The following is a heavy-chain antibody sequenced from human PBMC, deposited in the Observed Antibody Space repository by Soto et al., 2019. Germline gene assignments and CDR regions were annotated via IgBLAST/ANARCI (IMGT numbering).Heavy chain of an antibody. CDR1: GGTFSSYA. J-gene: IGHJ4*02. D-gene: IGHD3-9*01. V-gene: IGHV1-69*01. Sequence: QVQLVQSGAEVKKPGSSVKVSCKASGGTFSSYAISWVRQAPGQGLEWMGGIIPSFGTANYAQKFQGRVTMTADYSTSTADMELISLRAEDSAVYYCGRGDILTFYSVGYFDYWGQGTLVAVSS. CDR3: GRGDILTFYSVGYFDY. CDR2: IIPSFGTA.